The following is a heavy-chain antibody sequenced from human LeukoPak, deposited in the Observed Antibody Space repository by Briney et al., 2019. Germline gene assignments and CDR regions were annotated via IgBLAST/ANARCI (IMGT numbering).Heavy chain of an antibody. V-gene: IGHV4-59*01. D-gene: IGHD3-22*01. CDR3: ARDSGMYYYDSSGYYSSYYYYGMDV. J-gene: IGHJ6*02. CDR1: GGSISSYY. Sequence: SETLSLTCTVSGGSISSYYWSWIRQPPGKGLEWIGYIYYSGSTNYNPSLKSRVTISVDTSKNQFSLKLSSVTAADTAVYYCARDSGMYYYDSSGYYSSYYYYGMDVWGQGTTVTVSS. CDR2: IYYSGST.